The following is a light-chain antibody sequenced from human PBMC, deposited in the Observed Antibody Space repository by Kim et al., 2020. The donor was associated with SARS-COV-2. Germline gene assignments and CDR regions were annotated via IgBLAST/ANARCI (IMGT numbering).Light chain of an antibody. V-gene: IGKV4-1*01. CDR1: QSVLYSADNKNY. CDR3: QQYYSDVGT. CDR2: WAS. J-gene: IGKJ1*01. Sequence: DIVLTQPPDSLAVSLGERVTINCKSSQSVLYSADNKNYLAWYQQKPGQPPKLLIYWASTRESGVPDRFSGSGSGTNFTLTISSLQVEDVAVYSCQQYYSDVGTFGQGTTVEIK.